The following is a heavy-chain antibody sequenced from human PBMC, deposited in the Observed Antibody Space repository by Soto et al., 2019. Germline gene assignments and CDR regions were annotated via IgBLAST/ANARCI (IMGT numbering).Heavy chain of an antibody. J-gene: IGHJ6*02. Sequence: PSQTLSLTCVISGDSVSSSSVAWNWVRQSPSRGLEWLGRTYYRSRWYSDFAVSVRGRIVINADTSKNQFSLQLNSVTPEDTAVYFCARSEEGSDYHYYGLDVWGQGTTVTVSS. CDR1: GDSVSSSSVA. V-gene: IGHV6-1*01. CDR2: TYYRSRWYS. D-gene: IGHD3-10*01. CDR3: ARSEEGSDYHYYGLDV.